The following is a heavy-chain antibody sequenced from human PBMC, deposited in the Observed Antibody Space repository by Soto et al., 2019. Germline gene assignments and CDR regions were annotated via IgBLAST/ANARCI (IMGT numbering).Heavy chain of an antibody. D-gene: IGHD5-18*01. Sequence: SDTLTLTCTGSGGTTSRDPRRWIRQPPGKGLEWIGYIYYSGSTNYNPSLKSRVTISVDTSKNQFSLKLSSVTAADTAVYYCARTLYSYGPRFDYWGQGTLVTVS. J-gene: IGHJ4*02. CDR1: GGTTSRDP. V-gene: IGHV4-59*01. CDR2: IYYSGST. CDR3: ARTLYSYGPRFDY.